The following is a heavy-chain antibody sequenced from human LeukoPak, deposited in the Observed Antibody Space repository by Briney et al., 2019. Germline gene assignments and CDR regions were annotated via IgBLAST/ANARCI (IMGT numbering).Heavy chain of an antibody. CDR3: ARDFPPQYSSSSYYYYYMDV. CDR1: GDSISSSIYY. CDR2: MSTSGST. J-gene: IGHJ6*03. V-gene: IGHV4-61*02. D-gene: IGHD6-6*01. Sequence: PSETLSLTCTVSGDSISSSIYYWSWIRQPAGKGLEWIGRMSTSGSTSYNPSLKSRVTISVDTSKNQFSLKLSSVTAADTAVYYCARDFPPQYSSSSYYYYYMDVWGKGTTVTVSS.